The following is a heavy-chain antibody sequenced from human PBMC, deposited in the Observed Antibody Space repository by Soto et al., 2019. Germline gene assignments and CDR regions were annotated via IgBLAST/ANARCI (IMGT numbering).Heavy chain of an antibody. CDR2: IWYDGSNE. CDR1: GFTFSSYG. V-gene: IGHV3-33*01. CDR3: ARDPYDILTGYSYYYGMDV. J-gene: IGHJ6*02. D-gene: IGHD3-9*01. Sequence: GGSLRLSCAASGFTFSSYGMHWVRQAPGKGLEWVAVIWYDGSNEYYADSVKGRFTISRDNSKNTLYLQMNSLRAEDTAVYYCARDPYDILTGYSYYYGMDVWGQGTTVTVSS.